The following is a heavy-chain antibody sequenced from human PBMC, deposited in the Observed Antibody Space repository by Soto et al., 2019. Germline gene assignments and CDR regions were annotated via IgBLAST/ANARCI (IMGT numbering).Heavy chain of an antibody. CDR1: GGSVRDTAYC. J-gene: IGHJ4*02. Sequence: QLQLQESGPGLLKPSETLSLTCSVSGGSVRDTAYCWGWIRQPPGKGLEWVGSICFSGSTSYSPSLKSRLTISVDTSKNQLSLKLSAVTATDTAVYHCARHRRHSGYGDGVENWGQGTLVTVSA. CDR2: ICFSGST. V-gene: IGHV4-39*01. D-gene: IGHD5-12*01. CDR3: ARHRRHSGYGDGVEN.